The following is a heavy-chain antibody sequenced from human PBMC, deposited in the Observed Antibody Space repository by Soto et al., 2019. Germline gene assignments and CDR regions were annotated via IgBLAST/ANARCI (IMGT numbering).Heavy chain of an antibody. V-gene: IGHV3-73*01. J-gene: IGHJ4*02. CDR2: IRNKADSYVT. CDR1: GFTFSYSA. CDR3: TRPGSDFDF. Sequence: EVQLVESGGGFVQPGGSLKLSCVASGFTFSYSAIHWVRQAPGKGLEWVGRIRNKADSYVTTCAASVQGRFTISRDDSRNTAYLQMDSLKPEDTAVYYCTRPGSDFDFWGRGTLVTVSS. D-gene: IGHD7-27*01.